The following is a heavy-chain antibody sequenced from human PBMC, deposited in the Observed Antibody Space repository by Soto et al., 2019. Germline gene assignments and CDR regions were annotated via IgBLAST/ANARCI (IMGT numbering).Heavy chain of an antibody. CDR2: INHSGST. Sequence: ETLSLTXAVYGGSFSGYYWSWIRQPPGKGLEWIGEINHSGSTNYNPSLKSRVTISVDTSKNRFSLKLSSVTAADTAVYYCARGRVATIGRDYYYYYGMDVWGQGTTVTVSS. J-gene: IGHJ6*02. CDR3: ARGRVATIGRDYYYYYGMDV. CDR1: GGSFSGYY. D-gene: IGHD5-12*01. V-gene: IGHV4-34*01.